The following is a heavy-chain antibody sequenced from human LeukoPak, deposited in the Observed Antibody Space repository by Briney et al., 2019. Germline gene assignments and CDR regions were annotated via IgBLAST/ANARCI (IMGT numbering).Heavy chain of an antibody. J-gene: IGHJ6*03. V-gene: IGHV1-18*01. CDR1: GYTLTSYG. Sequence: GASVKVSCKASGYTLTSYGISWVRQSRGQGLEWMGWISAYNGNTNYAQKLQGRVTMTTDTSTSTAYMELRSLRSDDTAVYYCARDGLLWFGGAYMDVWGKGTTVTVSS. CDR2: ISAYNGNT. D-gene: IGHD3-10*01. CDR3: ARDGLLWFGGAYMDV.